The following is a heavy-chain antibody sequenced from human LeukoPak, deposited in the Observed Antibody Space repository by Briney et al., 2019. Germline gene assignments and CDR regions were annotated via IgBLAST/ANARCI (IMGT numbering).Heavy chain of an antibody. D-gene: IGHD1-26*01. CDR2: ISNSGSTI. Sequence: GGSLRLSCAASGFTFRDYYMSWIRQAPGKGLEWVSYISNSGSTIYYADSVKGRFTISRDNSKSTLYLQMNSLRAEDTAIYYCAKAGSIRFDYWGQGTLVTVSS. V-gene: IGHV3-11*01. J-gene: IGHJ4*02. CDR1: GFTFRDYY. CDR3: AKAGSIRFDY.